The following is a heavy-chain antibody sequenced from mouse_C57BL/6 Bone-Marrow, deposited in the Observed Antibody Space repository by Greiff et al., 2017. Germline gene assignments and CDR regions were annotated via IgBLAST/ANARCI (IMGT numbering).Heavy chain of an antibody. D-gene: IGHD4-1*01. Sequence: VQLQQSVAELVRPGASVKLSCTASGFNIKNPYMHWVKQRPEQGLEWIGRIDPANGNTKYAPKFQGKATITADTSSNTAYLQLSSLTSEDTAIYYCAVNWDYAMDYWGQGTSVTVSS. CDR3: AVNWDYAMDY. CDR1: GFNIKNPY. J-gene: IGHJ4*01. V-gene: IGHV14-3*01. CDR2: IDPANGNT.